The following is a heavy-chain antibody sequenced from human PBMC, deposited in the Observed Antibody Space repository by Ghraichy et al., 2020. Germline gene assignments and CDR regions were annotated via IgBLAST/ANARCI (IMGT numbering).Heavy chain of an antibody. CDR3: AKDSGFKVPAPWGGY. V-gene: IGHV3-30*02. CDR1: GFTFSSYG. Sequence: GGSLRLSCAASGFTFSSYGMHWVRQAPGKGLEWVAFIRYDGSNKYYADSVKGRFTISRDNSKNTLYLQMNSLRAEDTAVYYCAKDSGFKVPAPWGGYWGQGTLVTVSS. CDR2: IRYDGSNK. D-gene: IGHD2-2*01. J-gene: IGHJ4*02.